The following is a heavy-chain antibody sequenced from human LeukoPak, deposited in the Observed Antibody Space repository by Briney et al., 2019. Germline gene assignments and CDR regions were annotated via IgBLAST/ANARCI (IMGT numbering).Heavy chain of an antibody. V-gene: IGHV1-2*02. CDR3: ATDNYGMLDY. J-gene: IGHJ4*02. CDR2: VDPRSGIT. D-gene: IGHD3-9*01. CDR1: GYTFTDYY. Sequence: GASVKVSCKASGYTFTDYYIHWVRRAPGQGLEWMGWVDPRSGITKCTQKFQGRVNMTRHTYINTVYVDLSGLTFDDTAVYYCATDNYGMLDYWGQGTLVTVSS.